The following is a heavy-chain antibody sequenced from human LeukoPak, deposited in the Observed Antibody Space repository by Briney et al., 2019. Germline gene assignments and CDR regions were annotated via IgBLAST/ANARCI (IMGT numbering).Heavy chain of an antibody. D-gene: IGHD6-19*01. V-gene: IGHV3-23*01. Sequence: GGSLRLSCAASGFTFSSYAMSWVRQAPGKGLEWVSAISGSGGSTYYADSVKGRFTISRDNSKNTLYLQMNSLRAEDTAVYYCAKAVNGYSSGWYHYYFGYWGQGTLVTVSS. J-gene: IGHJ4*02. CDR1: GFTFSSYA. CDR3: AKAVNGYSSGWYHYYFGY. CDR2: ISGSGGST.